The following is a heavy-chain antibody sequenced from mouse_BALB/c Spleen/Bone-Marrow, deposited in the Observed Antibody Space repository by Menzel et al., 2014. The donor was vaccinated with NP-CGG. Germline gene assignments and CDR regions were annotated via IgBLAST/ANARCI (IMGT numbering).Heavy chain of an antibody. D-gene: IGHD1-1*01. CDR1: GFDFSRYW. Sequence: DVKLQESGGGLVQPGGSLKLSCAALGFDFSRYWMSWVRQAPGKGLEWIGEINPDSSTINYTPSLKDKFIISRDNAKNXLYLQMSKVRSEDTALYYCARLGYYGTMVYWGQGTSVTVSS. J-gene: IGHJ4*01. CDR3: ARLGYYGTMVY. CDR2: INPDSSTI. V-gene: IGHV4-1*02.